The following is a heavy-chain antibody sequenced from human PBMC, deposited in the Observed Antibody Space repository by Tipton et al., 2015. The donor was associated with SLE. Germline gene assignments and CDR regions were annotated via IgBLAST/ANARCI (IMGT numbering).Heavy chain of an antibody. Sequence: TLSLTCTVSGGSISSHYWSWIRQPPGKGLEWIGYIYYSGSTNYNPSLKSRVTISVDTSKNQFSLKLSSVTAADTAVYYCARRDSSSSGRAFDIWGQGTIVTVSS. CDR2: IYYSGST. CDR1: GGSISSHY. V-gene: IGHV4-59*08. D-gene: IGHD6-6*01. J-gene: IGHJ3*02. CDR3: ARRDSSSSGRAFDI.